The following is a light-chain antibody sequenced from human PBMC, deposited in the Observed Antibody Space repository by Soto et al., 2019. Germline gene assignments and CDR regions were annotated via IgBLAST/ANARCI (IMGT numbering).Light chain of an antibody. CDR2: GAS. CDR1: QSVSSN. V-gene: IGKV3-15*01. CDR3: QQYNNWPRT. J-gene: IGKJ1*01. Sequence: EIVMTQSPATLSVSPGERATLSCRARQSVSSNLAWYQQKPGQAPRLLIYGASTRATSIPARFSGSGSGTELALTISGLQSEEFAVYYCQQYNNWPRTFGQGTKVEI.